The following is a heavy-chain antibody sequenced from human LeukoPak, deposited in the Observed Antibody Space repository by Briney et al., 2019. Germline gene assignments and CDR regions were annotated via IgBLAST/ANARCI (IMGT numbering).Heavy chain of an antibody. CDR2: IRYDGSNK. V-gene: IGHV3-30*02. D-gene: IGHD2-2*01. J-gene: IGHJ4*02. CDR1: EFTFSSYS. CDR3: AKDHCSSTSCFYFDY. Sequence: GGSLRLSCAASEFTFSSYSVNWVRQAPGKGLEWVAFIRYDGSNKYYADSVKGRFTISRDNTLYLQMNSLRAEDTAVYYCAKDHCSSTSCFYFDYWGQGTLVTVSS.